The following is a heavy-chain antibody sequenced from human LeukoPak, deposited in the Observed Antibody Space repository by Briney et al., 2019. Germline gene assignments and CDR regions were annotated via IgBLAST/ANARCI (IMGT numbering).Heavy chain of an antibody. D-gene: IGHD5-12*01. CDR2: ISAYNGNT. V-gene: IGHV1-18*01. CDR3: ARDQGIYNHRVIDS. CDR1: GYTFSSYG. J-gene: IGHJ4*02. Sequence: ASLKVSCKASGYTFSSYGISWVRQAPGQGLEWMGWISAYNGNTNFAQEFQGRVTMTTDTSTSTASMELRSLRSDDTAVYYCARDQGIYNHRVIDSWGQGTLVTVSS.